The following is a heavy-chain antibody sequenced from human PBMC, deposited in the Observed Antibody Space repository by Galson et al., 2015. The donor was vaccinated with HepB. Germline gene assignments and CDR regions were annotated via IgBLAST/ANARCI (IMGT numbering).Heavy chain of an antibody. J-gene: IGHJ5*02. CDR2: IIPILGIA. CDR1: GGTFSSYA. Sequence: SVKVSCKASGGTFSSYAISWVRQAPGQGLEWMGRIIPILGIANYAQKFQGRVTITADKSTSTAYMELSSLRSEDTAVYYCARGRGYCSSTSCYPESDWFDPWGQGTLVTVSS. D-gene: IGHD2-2*01. CDR3: ARGRGYCSSTSCYPESDWFDP. V-gene: IGHV1-69*04.